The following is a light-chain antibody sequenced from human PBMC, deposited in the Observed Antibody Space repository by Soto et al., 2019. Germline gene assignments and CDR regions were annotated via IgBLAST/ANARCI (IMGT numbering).Light chain of an antibody. Sequence: EIVLKKAPANLAFSPRERVHLFRRARQNVSHFLAWYQQKPGQAPRLLIYDASNRASGIPARFRGSGSGTDFTLTISSLEPEDLAVYYCQQGTDWPPGTFGQGTKVEIK. CDR1: QNVSHF. CDR2: DAS. CDR3: QQGTDWPPGT. V-gene: IGKV3-11*01. J-gene: IGKJ1*01.